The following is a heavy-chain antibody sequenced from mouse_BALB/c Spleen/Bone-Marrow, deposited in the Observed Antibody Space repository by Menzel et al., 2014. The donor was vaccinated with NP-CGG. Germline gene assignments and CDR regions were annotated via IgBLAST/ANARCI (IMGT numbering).Heavy chain of an antibody. V-gene: IGHV1-4*01. CDR2: INPSSGYT. J-gene: IGHJ3*01. CDR1: GYTFTSYT. Sequence: LVESGAELVRPGASVKMSCKASGYTFTSYTMHWVKQRPGQGLEWIGYINPSSGYTNYNQKFKVKATLTADKSSSTAYMQLSSLTSEDSADYYCARAAYDRYDEGAWFAYWGQGTLVTVSA. D-gene: IGHD2-14*01. CDR3: ARAAYDRYDEGAWFAY.